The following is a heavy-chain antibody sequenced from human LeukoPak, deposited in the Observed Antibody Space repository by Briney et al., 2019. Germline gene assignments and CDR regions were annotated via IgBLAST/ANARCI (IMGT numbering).Heavy chain of an antibody. V-gene: IGHV4-34*01. D-gene: IGHD5-12*01. CDR2: INHSGST. CDR3: ASTSIKRGDYRMDV. CDR1: GVSFSGYY. J-gene: IGHJ6*04. Sequence: SETLSLTCAVYGVSFSGYYWSWIRQAPGKGLEWIGEINHSGSTNYNPSLKSRVTISVDTSKNQFSLKLSSVTAADTAVYYCASTSIKRGDYRMDVWGKGTTVTISS.